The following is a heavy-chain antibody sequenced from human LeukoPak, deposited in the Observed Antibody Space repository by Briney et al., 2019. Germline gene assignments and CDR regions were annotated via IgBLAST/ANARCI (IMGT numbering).Heavy chain of an antibody. D-gene: IGHD3-10*01. V-gene: IGHV3-9*01. CDR1: GFTFKDYA. CDR3: AKDIGIYYGSGSYGYFDY. Sequence: GRCLRLSRAASGFTFKDYAMHWVSHALGKGLWWVSGISWNSGSIGYADSVKGRFTISRDNAKNSLYLQMNSLRAEDTALYYCAKDIGIYYGSGSYGYFDYWGQGTLVTVAS. J-gene: IGHJ4*02. CDR2: ISWNSGSI.